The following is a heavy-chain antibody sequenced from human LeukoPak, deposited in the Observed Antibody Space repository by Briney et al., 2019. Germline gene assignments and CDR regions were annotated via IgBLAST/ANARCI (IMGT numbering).Heavy chain of an antibody. D-gene: IGHD2-15*01. CDR2: INPNSGGT. CDR1: GYTFTSYG. Sequence: ASVKVSCKASGYTFTSYGISWVRQAPGQGLEWMGRINPNSGGTNYAQKFQGRVTMTRDTSISTAYMELSRLRSDDTAVYYCARGYCSGGSCYLFYFDYWGQGTLVTVSS. V-gene: IGHV1-2*06. J-gene: IGHJ4*02. CDR3: ARGYCSGGSCYLFYFDY.